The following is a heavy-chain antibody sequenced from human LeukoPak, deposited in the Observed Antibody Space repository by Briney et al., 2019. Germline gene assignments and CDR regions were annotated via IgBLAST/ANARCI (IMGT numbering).Heavy chain of an antibody. J-gene: IGHJ4*02. D-gene: IGHD3-9*01. CDR1: GFTFSSYA. CDR3: ARVKGDYDILTGYYTYYFDY. Sequence: GSLRLSCAASGFTFSSYAMSWIRQPPGKGLEWIGYIYYSGSTNYNPSLKSRVTISVDTSKNQFSLKLSSVTAADTAVYYCARVKGDYDILTGYYTYYFDYWGQGTLVTVSS. CDR2: IYYSGST. V-gene: IGHV4-59*01.